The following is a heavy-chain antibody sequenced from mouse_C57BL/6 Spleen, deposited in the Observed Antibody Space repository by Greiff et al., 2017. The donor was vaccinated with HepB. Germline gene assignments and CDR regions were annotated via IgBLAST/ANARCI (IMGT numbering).Heavy chain of an antibody. CDR1: GFTFSSYA. CDR2: ISSGGDYI. Sequence: EVQVVESGEGLVKPGGSLKLSCAASGFTFSSYAMSWVRQTPEKRLEWVAYISSGGDYIYYADTVKGRFTISRDNARNTLYLQMSSLKSEDTAMYYCTRKGDYGNFSYWGQGTLVTVSA. J-gene: IGHJ3*01. V-gene: IGHV5-9-1*02. D-gene: IGHD2-1*01. CDR3: TRKGDYGNFSY.